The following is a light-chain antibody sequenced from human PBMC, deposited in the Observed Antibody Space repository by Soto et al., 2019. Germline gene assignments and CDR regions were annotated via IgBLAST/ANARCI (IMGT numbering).Light chain of an antibody. CDR3: QQRSNWPPALT. V-gene: IGKV3-11*01. Sequence: EIVLTQSPAILSLSPGERATLSCRAIQNVSSYLAWYQQKPGQAPRLLIHAASNRPPGIPARFSGSGSGTDFTLTISSLQPEDFAIYYCQQRSNWPPALTFGGGTKVDIK. J-gene: IGKJ4*01. CDR1: QNVSSY. CDR2: AAS.